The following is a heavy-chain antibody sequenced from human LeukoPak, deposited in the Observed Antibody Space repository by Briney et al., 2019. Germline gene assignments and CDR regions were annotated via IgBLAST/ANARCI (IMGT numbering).Heavy chain of an antibody. V-gene: IGHV4-39*07. CDR3: ARVVIVPAAIAAFGAFDI. CDR2: ISYRTISYSGST. J-gene: IGHJ3*02. CDR1: GGSISSSSSY. Sequence: SETLSLTCTVSGGSISSSSSYWGWIRQPPGKGLEWIGTISYRTISYSGSTYYNPSLESRVTISVDTSKNQFSLKMSSVTAADTAVYYCARVVIVPAAIAAFGAFDIWGQGTMVTVSS. D-gene: IGHD2-2*01.